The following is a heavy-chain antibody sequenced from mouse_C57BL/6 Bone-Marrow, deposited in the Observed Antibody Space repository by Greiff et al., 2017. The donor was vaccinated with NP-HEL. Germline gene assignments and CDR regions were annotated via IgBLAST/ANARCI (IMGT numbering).Heavy chain of an antibody. J-gene: IGHJ3*01. D-gene: IGHD2-3*01. V-gene: IGHV5-4*01. CDR2: ISDGGSYT. CDR3: AREANDGYSFAY. Sequence: EVKLVESGGGLVKPGGSLKLSCAASGFTFSSYAMSWVRQTPEKRLEWVATISDGGSYTYYPDNVKGRFTISRENAKNNLYLQMSHLKSEDTAVYYCAREANDGYSFAYWGQGTLVTVSA. CDR1: GFTFSSYA.